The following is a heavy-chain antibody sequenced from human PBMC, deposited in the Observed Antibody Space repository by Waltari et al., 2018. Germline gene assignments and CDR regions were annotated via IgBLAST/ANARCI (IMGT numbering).Heavy chain of an antibody. CDR2: ISVGGESI. J-gene: IGHJ4*02. D-gene: IGHD2-2*01. V-gene: IGHV3-23*01. CDR1: GFSFSTFF. Sequence: EVQLLESGGGLVQPGGSLRLSCAASGFSFSTFFMTWVRQAPGKGLEWVSVISVGGESIEYADSVKGRFTISRDNSKNTLYLQMNSLRTEDTAVYYCAKVGQYHLVRDDYWGQGTLVAVSS. CDR3: AKVGQYHLVRDDY.